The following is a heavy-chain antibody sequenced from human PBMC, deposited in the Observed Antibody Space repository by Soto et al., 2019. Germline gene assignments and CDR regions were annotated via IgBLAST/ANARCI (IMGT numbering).Heavy chain of an antibody. Sequence: QVQLVQSGAEVKKPGSSVKVSCKASGGTFSSYAISWVRQAPGQGLEWVGGIIPIFGTANYAQKFQGRVTITADESTSTAYMELSSLRSEDTAVYYCARDRNRWLARNWFDPWGQGTLVTVSS. CDR2: IIPIFGTA. CDR1: GGTFSSYA. D-gene: IGHD6-19*01. V-gene: IGHV1-69*01. J-gene: IGHJ5*02. CDR3: ARDRNRWLARNWFDP.